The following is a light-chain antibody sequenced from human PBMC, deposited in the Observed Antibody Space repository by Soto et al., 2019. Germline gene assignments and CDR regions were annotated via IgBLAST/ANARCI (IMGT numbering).Light chain of an antibody. CDR2: WAS. CDR3: QQYYNTIT. Sequence: DIVMTQSPDSLAVSLGERATINCKSSQSVLYSSNNKNYLAWYQQKPGQPPKLLIYWASTRESGVPDRFSGSGSGTDFTRTISSLQAEYVALYYWQQYYNTITFVEGTKLDIK. J-gene: IGKJ4*01. V-gene: IGKV4-1*01. CDR1: QSVLYSSNNKNY.